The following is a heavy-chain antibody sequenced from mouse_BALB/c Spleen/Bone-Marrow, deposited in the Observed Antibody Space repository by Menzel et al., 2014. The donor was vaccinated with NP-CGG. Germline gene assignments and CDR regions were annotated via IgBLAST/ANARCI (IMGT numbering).Heavy chain of an antibody. V-gene: IGHV7-3*02. J-gene: IGHJ2*01. CDR2: IRNKANGYTT. CDR3: ARGKGRVFFDY. Sequence: DVQLVESGGGLVQPGGSLRLSCATSGFTLTDYYMNWVRQPPGKALEWLGFIRNKANGYTTEYSASVKSRFTISRDNSQNILYLQMNTLRADDSATYYCARGKGRVFFDYWGQGTTLTVSS. CDR1: GFTLTDYY.